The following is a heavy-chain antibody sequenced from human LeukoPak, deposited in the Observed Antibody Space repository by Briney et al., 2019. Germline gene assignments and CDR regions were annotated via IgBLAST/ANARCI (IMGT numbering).Heavy chain of an antibody. CDR2: INPANSNT. V-gene: IGHV1-3*01. J-gene: IGHJ4*02. CDR3: ARDSSGYSWGYYYFDY. CDR1: GYSFTSYA. Sequence: GASVKVSCKASGYSFTSYAMHWVRQAPGQRLEWMGWINPANSNTKYSQKFQGRVAITRDTSASTAYMELSSLRSEDTAVYYCARDSSGYSWGYYYFDYWGQGTLVTVSS. D-gene: IGHD3-22*01.